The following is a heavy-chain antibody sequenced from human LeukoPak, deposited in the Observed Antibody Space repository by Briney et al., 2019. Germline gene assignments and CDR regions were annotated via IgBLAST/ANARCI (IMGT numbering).Heavy chain of an antibody. Sequence: PSETLSLTCTVPGGSISSFFWTWIRQPPGKGLDWIGYIYYNGSTNYSPSLKSRVTMSVDTSKNQFSLKINSVTAADAAVYYCARISPTGGLAYWGPGTLVTVSS. CDR2: IYYNGST. J-gene: IGHJ4*02. CDR3: ARISPTGGLAY. CDR1: GGSISSFF. V-gene: IGHV4-59*01. D-gene: IGHD1-1*01.